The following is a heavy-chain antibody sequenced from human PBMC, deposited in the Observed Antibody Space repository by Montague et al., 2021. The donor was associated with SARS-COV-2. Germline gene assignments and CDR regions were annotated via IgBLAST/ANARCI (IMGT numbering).Heavy chain of an antibody. J-gene: IGHJ3*02. Sequence: DPLSLPCPVSGGSISSSSYYWGWIRQPPGKGLGWIGSIYYSGSTYYNPSLKSRVTISVDTSKNQFSLKLSSVTAADTAVYYCARLRGDYGGTYDTFDIWGQGTMVTVSS. CDR1: GGSISSSSYY. V-gene: IGHV4-39*01. CDR3: ARLRGDYGGTYDTFDI. D-gene: IGHD4-23*01. CDR2: IYYSGST.